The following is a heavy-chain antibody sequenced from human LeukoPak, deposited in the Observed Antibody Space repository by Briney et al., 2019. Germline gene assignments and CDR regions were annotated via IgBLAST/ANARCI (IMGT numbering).Heavy chain of an antibody. D-gene: IGHD2-21*01. CDR2: IWYDGSKK. CDR1: GFIFSSCG. Sequence: GRSLRLSCAASGFIFSSCGMHWVRQAPGKGLEWVAVIWYDGSKKYYADSVKGRFTISRDNSENTLYLQMNSLRVEDTAVYYCAKDRALVRSAYFDYWGQGTLVIVSS. CDR3: AKDRALVRSAYFDY. J-gene: IGHJ4*02. V-gene: IGHV3-33*06.